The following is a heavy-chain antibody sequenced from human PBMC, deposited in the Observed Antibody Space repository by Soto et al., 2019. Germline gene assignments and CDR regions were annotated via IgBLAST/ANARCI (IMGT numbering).Heavy chain of an antibody. CDR2: ISYDGSNK. CDR1: GFTFSSYG. CDR3: AKDQTRYCSGGSCYRYFQH. D-gene: IGHD2-15*01. Sequence: LRLSCAASGFTFSSYGMHWVRQAPGKGLEWVAVISYDGSNKYYADSVKDRFTISRDNSKNTLYLQMNSLRAEDTAVYYCAKDQTRYCSGGSCYRYFQHWGQGTLVTVSS. V-gene: IGHV3-30*18. J-gene: IGHJ1*01.